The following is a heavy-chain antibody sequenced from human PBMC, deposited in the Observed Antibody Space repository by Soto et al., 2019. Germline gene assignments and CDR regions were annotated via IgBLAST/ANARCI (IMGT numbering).Heavy chain of an antibody. J-gene: IGHJ6*02. D-gene: IGHD1-1*01. Sequence: SETLSLTCAVYGGSFGGYYWSWIRQPPGKGLEWLGEINHSGGTNYNPSLKGRVTISVDTSKNQFSLKLRSVAAADTAVYYCARGLGTHKYFYGMDVWGQGTMVTVSS. CDR1: GGSFGGYY. CDR2: INHSGGT. V-gene: IGHV4-34*01. CDR3: ARGLGTHKYFYGMDV.